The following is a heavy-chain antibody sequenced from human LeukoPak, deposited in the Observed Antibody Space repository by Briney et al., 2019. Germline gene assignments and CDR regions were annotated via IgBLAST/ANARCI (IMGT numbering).Heavy chain of an antibody. V-gene: IGHV4-61*02. CDR2: IYTSGST. Sequence: SQTLSLTCTVSGGSISSGSYYWSWIRQPAGKGLEWIGRIYTSGSTNYNPSLKSRVTISVDTSKNQFSLKLSSVTAADTAVYYCRRECFTVDTAMVDYWGQGTPVTVSS. D-gene: IGHD5-18*01. CDR3: RRECFTVDTAMVDY. J-gene: IGHJ4*02. CDR1: GGSISSGSYY.